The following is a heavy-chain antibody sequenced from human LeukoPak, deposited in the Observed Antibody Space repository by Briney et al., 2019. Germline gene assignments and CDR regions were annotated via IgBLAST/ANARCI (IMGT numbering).Heavy chain of an antibody. CDR1: GFTFSSYD. Sequence: GGSLRLSCAASGFTFSSYDIHWVRQAPGKGLEWVSYISSSGSTIYYADSVKGRFTISRDNAKNSLYLQMNSLRAEDTAVYYCAELGITMIGGVWGKGTTVTISS. CDR2: ISSSGSTI. CDR3: AELGITMIGGV. J-gene: IGHJ6*04. V-gene: IGHV3-48*03. D-gene: IGHD3-10*02.